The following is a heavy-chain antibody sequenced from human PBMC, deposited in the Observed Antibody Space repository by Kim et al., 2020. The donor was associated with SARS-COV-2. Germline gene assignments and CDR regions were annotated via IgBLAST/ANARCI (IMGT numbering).Heavy chain of an antibody. CDR3: ARDFSPTALGYPDY. Sequence: GGSLRLSCAASGFTFSSYGMHWVRQAPGKGLEWVAVISYDGSNKYYADSVKGRFTISRDNSKNTLYLQMNSLRAEDTAVYYCARDFSPTALGYPDYWGQG. V-gene: IGHV3-33*05. CDR1: GFTFSSYG. CDR2: ISYDGSNK. J-gene: IGHJ4*02. D-gene: IGHD6-13*01.